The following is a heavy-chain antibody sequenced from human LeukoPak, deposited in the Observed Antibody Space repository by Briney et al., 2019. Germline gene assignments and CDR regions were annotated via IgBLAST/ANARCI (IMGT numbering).Heavy chain of an antibody. CDR2: ISYDGSNK. CDR3: ASRLRWLQSLVCY. J-gene: IGHJ4*02. CDR1: GFTFSSYA. D-gene: IGHD5-24*01. Sequence: LPGGSLRLSCAASGFTFSSYAMHWVRQASGKGLEWVAVISYDGSNKYYADSVKGRFTISRDNSKNTLYLQMNSLRAEDTAVYYCASRLRWLQSLVCYWGQGTLVTVSS. V-gene: IGHV3-30*04.